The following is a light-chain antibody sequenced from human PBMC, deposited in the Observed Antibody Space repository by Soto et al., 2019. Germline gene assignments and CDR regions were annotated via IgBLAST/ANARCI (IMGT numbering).Light chain of an antibody. CDR1: SSDIGSYDH. CDR3: ISYTDRQSYL. V-gene: IGLV2-14*03. J-gene: IGLJ1*01. CDR2: AVS. Sequence: QSVLAQPASVSGSPGQSITISCIGTSSDIGSYDHVALYQQFPGKIPKLIIYAVSDRPSGVSDRFSGSKSGISASLTISGLQTEDEADYYCISYTDRQSYLFGTGTKVTVL.